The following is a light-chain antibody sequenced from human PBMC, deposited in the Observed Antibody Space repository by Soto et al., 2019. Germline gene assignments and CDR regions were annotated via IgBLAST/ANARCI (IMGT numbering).Light chain of an antibody. V-gene: IGLV2-11*01. Sequence: QSVLTQPRSVSGSPGQSVTISCTGTSSDVGGYNYVSWYQQYPGKAPKLIIYDVSKRPSGVPDRFSGSKSGNTASLTISGLQAEDEADYYRCSYAATYTLWVFGGGTQLTVL. J-gene: IGLJ3*02. CDR3: CSYAATYTLWV. CDR1: SSDVGGYNY. CDR2: DVS.